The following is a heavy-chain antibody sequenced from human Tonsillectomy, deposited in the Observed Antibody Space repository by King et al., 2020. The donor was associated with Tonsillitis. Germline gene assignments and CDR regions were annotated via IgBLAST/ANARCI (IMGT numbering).Heavy chain of an antibody. V-gene: IGHV4-61*01. D-gene: IGHD1-26*01. J-gene: IGHJ5*02. CDR1: GGSVSSGSYY. Sequence: LQLQESGPGLVKPSETLSLTCTVSGGSVSSGSYYWSWIRQPPGKGLEWIGYIYYSGSTNYNPSLKSRVTISVDTSKNQFSLKLSSVTAADTAVYYCARSSRPWVRRGVWNWFDPWGQGTLVTVSS. CDR3: ARSSRPWVRRGVWNWFDP. CDR2: IYYSGST.